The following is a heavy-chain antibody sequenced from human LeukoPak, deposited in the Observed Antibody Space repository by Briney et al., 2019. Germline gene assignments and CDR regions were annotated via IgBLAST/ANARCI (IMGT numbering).Heavy chain of an antibody. CDR1: GYSFSSYW. CDR2: IYPGDSDT. Sequence: GESLKISCKGSGYSFSSYWIGWVRQMPGKGLEWMGIIYPGDSDTRYSPSFQGQVTTSADKSISTAYLQWSSLKASDAAMYYCASLRSYSDAFDIWGQGTMVIVSS. CDR3: ASLRSYSDAFDI. J-gene: IGHJ3*02. D-gene: IGHD2-21*01. V-gene: IGHV5-51*01.